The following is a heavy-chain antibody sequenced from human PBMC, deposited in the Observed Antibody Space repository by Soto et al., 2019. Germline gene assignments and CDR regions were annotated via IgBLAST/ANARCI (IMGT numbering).Heavy chain of an antibody. CDR3: AREAGYSSSWSSGFDP. CDR1: GGTFSSYA. D-gene: IGHD6-13*01. Sequence: SVKVSCKASGGTFSSYAISWVRQAPGQGLEWMGGIIPIFGTANYAQKFQGRVTITADESTSTAYMELSSLRSEDTAVYYCAREAGYSSSWSSGFDPWGQGTLVTVSS. J-gene: IGHJ5*02. CDR2: IIPIFGTA. V-gene: IGHV1-69*13.